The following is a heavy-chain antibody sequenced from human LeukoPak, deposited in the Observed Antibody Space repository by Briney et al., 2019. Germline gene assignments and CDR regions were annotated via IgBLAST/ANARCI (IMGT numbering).Heavy chain of an antibody. CDR3: ARHGPTRKQWLVGYYFDY. CDR1: GGSISSSTYY. J-gene: IGHJ4*02. CDR2: YTGST. Sequence: SETLSLTCTVSGGSISSSTYYWGWIRQPPGKGLEWIGSYTGSTDYNPSLKSRVAIFVDASKSQISLRLSSVTAADTAVYYCARHGPTRKQWLVGYYFDYWGQGTLVTVSS. D-gene: IGHD6-19*01. V-gene: IGHV4-39*01.